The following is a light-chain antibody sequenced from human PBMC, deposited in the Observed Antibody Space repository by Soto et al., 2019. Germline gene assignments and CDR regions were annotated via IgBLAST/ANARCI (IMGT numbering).Light chain of an antibody. CDR2: DAS. V-gene: IGKV3-11*01. CDR1: QSVSSY. J-gene: IGKJ5*01. Sequence: EIVLTQSPGTLSLSPGERATLSCRASQSVSSYLAWYQQKPGQAPRLLIYDASNRATGIPDRFSGSGSGTDFTLTISSLQSEDFAVYYCQQYNYWPPITFGQGTRLEIK. CDR3: QQYNYWPPIT.